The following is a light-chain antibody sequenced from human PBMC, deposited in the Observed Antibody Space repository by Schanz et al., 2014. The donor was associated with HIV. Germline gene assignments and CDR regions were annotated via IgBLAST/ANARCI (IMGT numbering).Light chain of an antibody. CDR1: QGIGNS. V-gene: IGKV1-27*01. Sequence: DIQMTQSPSTLSAAVGDRVTITCRASQGIGNSLAWYQQKPGKVPSLLIYAASTLQFGVPSRFGGSGSGTDFTLTISSLQPDDFATYYCQQYAVSSWTFGLGTRVESK. J-gene: IGKJ1*01. CDR2: AAS. CDR3: QQYAVSSWT.